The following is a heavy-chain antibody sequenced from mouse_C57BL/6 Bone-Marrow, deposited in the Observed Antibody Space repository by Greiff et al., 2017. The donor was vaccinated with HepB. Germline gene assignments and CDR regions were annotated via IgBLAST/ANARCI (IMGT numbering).Heavy chain of an antibody. CDR1: GYTFTSYW. CDR3: ARKRDIRGYVDV. J-gene: IGHJ1*03. CDR2: IYPGSGST. Sequence: QVQLQQPGAELVKPGASVKMSCKASGYTFTSYWITWVKQRPGQGLEWIGDIYPGSGSTNYNEKFKSKATLTVDTSSSTAYMQLSSLTSEDSAVYYCARKRDIRGYVDVWGTGTTVTVSS. V-gene: IGHV1-55*01.